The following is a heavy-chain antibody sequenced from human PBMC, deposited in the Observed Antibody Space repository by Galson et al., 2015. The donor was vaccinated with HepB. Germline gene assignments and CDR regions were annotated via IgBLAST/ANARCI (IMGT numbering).Heavy chain of an antibody. V-gene: IGHV1-46*03. CDR3: ARDFGSSWYVFDY. J-gene: IGHJ4*02. Sequence: SVKVSCKASGYTFTSYGISWVRQAPGQGLEWMGIINPSGGSTSYAQKFQGRVTMTRDTSTSTVYMELSSLRSEDTAVYYCARDFGSSWYVFDYWGQGTLVTVSS. CDR1: GYTFTSYG. CDR2: INPSGGST. D-gene: IGHD6-13*01.